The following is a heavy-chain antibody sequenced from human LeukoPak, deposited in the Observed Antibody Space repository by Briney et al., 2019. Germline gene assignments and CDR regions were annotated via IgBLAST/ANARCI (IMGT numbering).Heavy chain of an antibody. CDR1: GFTFSSYG. Sequence: PGGSLRLSCAASGFTFSSYGMHWVRQAPGKGLEWVAFIRYDRSNKYYADSVKGRFTISRDNSKNTLYLQMNSLRAEDTAVYYCAKEQAGSGDYELGLWGQGTLVTVSS. J-gene: IGHJ4*02. D-gene: IGHD4-17*01. CDR2: IRYDRSNK. CDR3: AKEQAGSGDYELGL. V-gene: IGHV3-30*02.